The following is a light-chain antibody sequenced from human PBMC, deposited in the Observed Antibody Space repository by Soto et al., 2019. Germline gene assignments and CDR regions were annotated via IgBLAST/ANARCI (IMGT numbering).Light chain of an antibody. CDR2: DNR. CDR3: QVWDTSSDHPV. CDR1: NIGIKD. J-gene: IGLJ2*01. V-gene: IGLV3-21*01. Sequence: SYELTQPPSVSVAPGQTASISCGGNNIGIKDVYWYQQQPGQAPVLVIYDNRDPPSGIPERFSGSNSGNTATLTISRVDAGDEADYYCQVWDTSSDHPVFGGGTKLTVL.